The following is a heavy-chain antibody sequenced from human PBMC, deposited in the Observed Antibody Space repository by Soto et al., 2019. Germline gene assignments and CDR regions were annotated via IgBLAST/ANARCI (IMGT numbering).Heavy chain of an antibody. CDR3: AKDLGWFDY. Sequence: QVQLVESGGGVVQPGRSLRLSCTASGFTFNSYGMHWVRQAPGKGLEWVAVISFDGTNQYYADSVKGRFTISRDNSKNTVYLQMNSLRAEETAVYYCAKDLGWFDYWGQGTLVTVSS. J-gene: IGHJ4*02. CDR1: GFTFNSYG. CDR2: ISFDGTNQ. V-gene: IGHV3-30*18. D-gene: IGHD6-19*01.